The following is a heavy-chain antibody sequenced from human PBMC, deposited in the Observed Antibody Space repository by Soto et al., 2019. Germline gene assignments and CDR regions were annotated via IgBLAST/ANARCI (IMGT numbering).Heavy chain of an antibody. D-gene: IGHD3-10*01. CDR2: IRSKAYGGTT. V-gene: IGHV3-49*03. J-gene: IGHJ6*03. CDR3: TRDQWVVRGMSYYYYMDV. Sequence: GGSLRLSCTASGFTFGDYAMSWFRQAPGKGLEWVGFIRSKAYGGTTEYAASVKGRFTISRDDSKSIAYLQMNSLKTEDTAVYYCTRDQWVVRGMSYYYYMDVWGKGTTVTVSS. CDR1: GFTFGDYA.